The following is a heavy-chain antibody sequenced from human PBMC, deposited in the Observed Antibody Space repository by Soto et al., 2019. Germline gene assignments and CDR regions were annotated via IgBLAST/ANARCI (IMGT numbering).Heavy chain of an antibody. CDR1: GGSISSSSYY. J-gene: IGHJ6*02. D-gene: IGHD5-18*01. CDR3: TCIFSGGYGYGFYYYGMDV. V-gene: IGHV4-39*01. CDR2: IYYSGST. Sequence: SETLSLTCTVSGGSISSSSYYWGWIRQPPGKGMEWIGSIYYSGSTYYNPSLKSRVTISVDTSKSQISLKLSSVTAADTSVYYCTCIFSGGYGYGFYYYGMDVWGQGTTVT.